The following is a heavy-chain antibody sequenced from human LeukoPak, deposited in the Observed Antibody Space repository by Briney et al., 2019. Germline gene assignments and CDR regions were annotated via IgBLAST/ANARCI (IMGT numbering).Heavy chain of an antibody. CDR1: GDTFSSYT. Sequence: SVKVSCKACGDTFSSYTISWVRQAPGQGLEGMGSIIPILGIANYAQKFQGRVTITADKSTSTAYMEMSSLRSEDTAVYYCAAGYSSSWFYYWGQGTLVTVSS. CDR2: IIPILGIA. CDR3: AAGYSSSWFYY. J-gene: IGHJ4*02. D-gene: IGHD6-13*01. V-gene: IGHV1-69*02.